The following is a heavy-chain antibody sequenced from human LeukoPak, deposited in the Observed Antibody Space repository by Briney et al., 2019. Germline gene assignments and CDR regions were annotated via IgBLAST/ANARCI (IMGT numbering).Heavy chain of an antibody. D-gene: IGHD2-15*01. J-gene: IGHJ4*02. CDR2: IKQDGSVK. Sequence: GGSLRLSCAASGFTFSSYWMTWVRQAPGKGLEWVANIKQDGSVKYYVDSVKGRFTISRDNAKNSLYLQMNSLRAEDMALYYCAKDYCSGGSCYLDYWGQGTLVTVSS. CDR1: GFTFSSYW. V-gene: IGHV3-7*03. CDR3: AKDYCSGGSCYLDY.